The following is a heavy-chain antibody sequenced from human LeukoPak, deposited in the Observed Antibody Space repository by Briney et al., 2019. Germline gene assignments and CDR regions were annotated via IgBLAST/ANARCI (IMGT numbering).Heavy chain of an antibody. J-gene: IGHJ4*02. D-gene: IGHD1-26*01. V-gene: IGHV3-23*01. CDR3: AKDRGGNYLFYLDY. Sequence: GGSLRLSCAASGFTFSNYAMTWVRQAPGKGLEWVSGISGSGGSKYYADSVKGRFTISRDNSKNTLYLQMNSLRAEDTAVYYCAKDRGGNYLFYLDYWGQGTLVTVSS. CDR1: GFTFSNYA. CDR2: ISGSGGSK.